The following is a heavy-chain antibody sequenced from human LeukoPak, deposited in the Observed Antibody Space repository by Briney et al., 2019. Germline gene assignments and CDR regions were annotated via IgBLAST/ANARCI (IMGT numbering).Heavy chain of an antibody. CDR2: INHSGST. CDR3: ATRGPTGWFDP. CDR1: GGSFSGYY. Sequence: PSETLSLTCAVYGGSFSGYYWSWIRQPPGKGLEWIGEINHSGSTNYNPSLKSRVTISVDTSKNQFSLKLSSVTAADTAVYYCATRGPTGWFDPWGQGTLVTVSS. J-gene: IGHJ5*02. D-gene: IGHD4-17*01. V-gene: IGHV4-34*01.